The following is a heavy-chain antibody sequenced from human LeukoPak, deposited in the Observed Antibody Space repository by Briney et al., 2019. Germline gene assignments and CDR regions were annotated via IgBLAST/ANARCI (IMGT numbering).Heavy chain of an antibody. V-gene: IGHV3-21*01. D-gene: IGHD2-15*01. CDR2: ISSSSSYI. Sequence: GGSLRLSCAASGFTFSSYSMNWVRQAPGKGLEWVSSISSSSSYIYYADSVKGRFTISRDNAKNSLYLQMNSLRAEDTAVYYCGRYDTRRYIVVVVASTAFDIWGQGTMVTVSS. CDR3: GRYDTRRYIVVVVASTAFDI. CDR1: GFTFSSYS. J-gene: IGHJ3*02.